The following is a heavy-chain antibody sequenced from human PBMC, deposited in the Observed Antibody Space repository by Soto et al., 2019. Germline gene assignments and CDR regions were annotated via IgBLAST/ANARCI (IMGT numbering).Heavy chain of an antibody. CDR1: GYTLTELS. V-gene: IGHV1-24*01. J-gene: IGHJ4*02. Sequence: ASVKVSCKVSGYTLTELSMHWVRQAPGKGLEWMGGFDPEDGETIYAQKFQGRVTMTEDTSTDTAYMELSSLRSEDTAVYYCATVPTYSGSYLALYYFDYWGQGTLVTVSS. CDR3: ATVPTYSGSYLALYYFDY. D-gene: IGHD1-26*01. CDR2: FDPEDGET.